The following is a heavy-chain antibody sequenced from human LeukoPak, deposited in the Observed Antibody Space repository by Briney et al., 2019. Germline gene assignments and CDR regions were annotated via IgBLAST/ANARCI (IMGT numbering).Heavy chain of an antibody. CDR1: GGSISSSSSY. CDR2: IYYSGST. CDR3: ARVCGDYELGVDY. Sequence: PSETLSLTCTVSGGSISSSSSYWGWIRQPPGKGREWIGSIYYSGSTYYNPSLKSRVTISVDTSKNQFSLKLSSVTAADTAVYYCARVCGDYELGVDYWGQGTLVTVSS. D-gene: IGHD4-17*01. V-gene: IGHV4-39*07. J-gene: IGHJ4*02.